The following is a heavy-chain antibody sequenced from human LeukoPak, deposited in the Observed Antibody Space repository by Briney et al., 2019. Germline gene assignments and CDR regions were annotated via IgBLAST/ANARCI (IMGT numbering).Heavy chain of an antibody. V-gene: IGHV3-23*01. D-gene: IGHD2-2*01. CDR1: GLTFSSYA. Sequence: GGSLRLSCAASGLTFSSYAMSWVRQAPGKGLEWVSGISGSGGSTYYADSVKGRFTISRDISKNTLYLQMNSLRAEDTAVYYCAREEGPYVVSSTYFDYWGQGTLVTVSS. J-gene: IGHJ4*02. CDR2: ISGSGGST. CDR3: AREEGPYVVSSTYFDY.